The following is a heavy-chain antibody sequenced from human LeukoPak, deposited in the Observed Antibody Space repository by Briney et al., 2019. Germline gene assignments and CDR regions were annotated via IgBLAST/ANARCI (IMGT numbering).Heavy chain of an antibody. V-gene: IGHV5-51*01. CDR3: ARPSPTYSSGWYVDAFDI. CDR1: GYSFTSYW. D-gene: IGHD6-19*01. Sequence: LGESLKISCKGSGYSFTSYWIGWVRQMPGKGLEWMGIIYPGDSDTRYSPSLQGQVTISADKSISTAYLQWSSLKASDIAMYYCARPSPTYSSGWYVDAFDIWGQGTMVTVSS. CDR2: IYPGDSDT. J-gene: IGHJ3*02.